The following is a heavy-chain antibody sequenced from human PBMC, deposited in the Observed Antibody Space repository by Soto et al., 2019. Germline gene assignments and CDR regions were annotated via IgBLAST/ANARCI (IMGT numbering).Heavy chain of an antibody. CDR2: IYYSGST. CDR1: GGSISSSSYY. J-gene: IGHJ6*02. D-gene: IGHD3-9*01. CDR3: ARQLYDILTGLYYGTDV. V-gene: IGHV4-39*01. Sequence: PSETLSLTCTVSGGSISSSSYYWGWIRQPPGKGLEWIGSIYYSGSTYYNPSLKSRVTISVDTSKNQFSLKLSSVTAADTAVYYCARQLYDILTGLYYGTDVWRQGPTVTV.